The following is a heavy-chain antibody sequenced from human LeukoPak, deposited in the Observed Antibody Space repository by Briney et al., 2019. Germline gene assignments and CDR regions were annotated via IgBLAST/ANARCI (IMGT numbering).Heavy chain of an antibody. V-gene: IGHV3-9*01. D-gene: IGHD6-13*01. CDR2: INWNSGSI. Sequence: GGSLRLSCAASGFTFDDYAMHWVRQAPGKGLEWVSGINWNSGSIGYADSVKGRFTISRDNAKNSLYLQMNSLRAEDTALYYCAKDNGDIIAAADHFDYWGQGTLVTVSS. CDR1: GFTFDDYA. J-gene: IGHJ4*02. CDR3: AKDNGDIIAAADHFDY.